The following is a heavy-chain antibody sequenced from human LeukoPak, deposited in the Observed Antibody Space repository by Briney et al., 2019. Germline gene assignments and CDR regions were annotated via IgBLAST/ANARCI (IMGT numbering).Heavy chain of an antibody. Sequence: SETLSLTCAVYGLSFSGYFWGWIRQPPGKGLEWVGKTNYSGSTNYNPSLKSRVTISVDTSKNQLSLKLRSVTAADTAVYYCARVTGYRIEDYFDYWGQGTLVTVSS. CDR1: GLSFSGYF. V-gene: IGHV4-34*01. CDR3: ARVTGYRIEDYFDY. CDR2: TNYSGST. D-gene: IGHD6-13*01. J-gene: IGHJ4*02.